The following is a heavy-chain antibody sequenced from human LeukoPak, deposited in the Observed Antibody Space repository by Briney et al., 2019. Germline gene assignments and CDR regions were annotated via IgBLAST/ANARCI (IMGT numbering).Heavy chain of an antibody. CDR3: ARGGYCSSTSCYSPYNWFDP. D-gene: IGHD2-2*01. CDR2: IIPIFVTA. Sequence: SVQVSCKPSRGTLSSYAISWVRLAPGQRLEWTGGIIPIFVTANYAQKFQGRVTITTDESTSTAYMELSSLRSEDTAVYYCARGGYCSSTSCYSPYNWFDPWGQGTLVTVSS. CDR1: RGTLSSYA. J-gene: IGHJ5*02. V-gene: IGHV1-69*05.